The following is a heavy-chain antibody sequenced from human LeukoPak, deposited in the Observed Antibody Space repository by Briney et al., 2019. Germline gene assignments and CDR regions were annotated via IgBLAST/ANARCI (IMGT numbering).Heavy chain of an antibody. CDR1: GGSFSGYY. V-gene: IGHV4-34*01. D-gene: IGHD3-10*01. CDR2: INHSGST. Sequence: SETLSLTCAVYGGSFSGYYWSWIRQPPGKGLEWIGEINHSGSTNYNPSLKSRVTISVDTSKNQFSLKLSSVTAADTAVYYCAKDFGGAGSYYCPFDSWGQGTLVTVSS. J-gene: IGHJ4*02. CDR3: AKDFGGAGSYYCPFDS.